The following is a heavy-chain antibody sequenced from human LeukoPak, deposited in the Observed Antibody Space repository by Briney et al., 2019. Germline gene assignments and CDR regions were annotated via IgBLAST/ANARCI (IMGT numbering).Heavy chain of an antibody. CDR1: GFAFTDYS. CDR3: ARDGSGFYYYYYMDV. J-gene: IGHJ6*03. D-gene: IGHD6-25*01. Sequence: GGSLRLSCAASGFAFTDYSMTWVRQAPGKGLEWVSSISTVSTYTFYSDSVKGRFTISRDNRKNTLYLQMSSLSAEDTAVYYCARDGSGFYYYYYMDVWGRGTAVTVSS. CDR2: ISTVSTYT. V-gene: IGHV3-21*01.